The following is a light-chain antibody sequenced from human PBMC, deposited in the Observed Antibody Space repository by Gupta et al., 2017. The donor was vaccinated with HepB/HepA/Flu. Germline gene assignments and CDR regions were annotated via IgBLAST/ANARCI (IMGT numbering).Light chain of an antibody. CDR1: QSINSY. Sequence: DIQMTQSPLFLSASVGDRVTLICRASQSINSYLNWYQQKVGTAPKLLIYATSTLQSGVPSRFSGSGYGTDFTLSISDVQPEDFATYYCQQTFTAPPTFGQGTKLDLK. V-gene: IGKV1-39*01. CDR2: ATS. CDR3: QQTFTAPPT. J-gene: IGKJ2*01.